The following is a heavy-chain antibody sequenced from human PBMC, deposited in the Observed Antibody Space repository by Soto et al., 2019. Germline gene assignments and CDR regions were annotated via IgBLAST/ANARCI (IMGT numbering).Heavy chain of an antibody. CDR3: AVGGNYLSMDV. V-gene: IGHV1-46*01. J-gene: IGHJ6*02. CDR2: INPDGGGT. CDR1: GYTFTSYY. D-gene: IGHD4-4*01. Sequence: QVQLVQSGAEVKKPGASVKVSCKASGYTFTSYYMHWVRLAPGQGLEWMGIINPDGGGTSYAQQFQGRVIMTRGTSTSPVYMEMSSLRSEDTAVYYCAVGGNYLSMDVWGQGTTVTVSS.